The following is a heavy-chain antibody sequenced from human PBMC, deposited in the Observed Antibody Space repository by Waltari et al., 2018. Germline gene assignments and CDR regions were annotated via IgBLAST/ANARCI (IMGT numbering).Heavy chain of an antibody. CDR3: ASCSGGSCYTRRGDAFDI. CDR1: GGSISSSSYY. D-gene: IGHD2-15*01. V-gene: IGHV4-39*07. J-gene: IGHJ3*02. CDR2: IYYSGST. Sequence: PSETLSLTCTVSGGSISSSSYYWGWIRQPPGKGLEWIGSIYYSGSTYYNPSLKSRVTISVDTSKNQFSLKLSSVTAADTAVYYCASCSGGSCYTRRGDAFDIWGQGTMVTVSS.